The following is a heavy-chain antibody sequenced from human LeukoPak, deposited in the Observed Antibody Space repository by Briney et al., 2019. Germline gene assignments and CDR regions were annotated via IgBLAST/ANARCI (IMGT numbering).Heavy chain of an antibody. Sequence: PSETLSLTCTVSGYSISSGYYWGWIRQPPGKGLEWIGSIYHSGSTYYNPSLKSRVTISVDTSKNQFSLKLSSVTAADTAVYYCARDSTAAGTMGFDYWGQGTLVTVFS. CDR3: ARDSTAAGTMGFDY. V-gene: IGHV4-38-2*02. D-gene: IGHD6-13*01. CDR2: IYHSGST. CDR1: GYSISSGYY. J-gene: IGHJ4*02.